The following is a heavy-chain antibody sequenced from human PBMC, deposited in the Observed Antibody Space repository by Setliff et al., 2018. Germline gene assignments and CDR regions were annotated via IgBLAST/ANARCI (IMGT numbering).Heavy chain of an antibody. CDR1: ELIFSHTW. Sequence: GGSLRLSCAAPELIFSHTWMNWVRQAPGKGLEWVGRIKGQTDGGTTDYAAPVKGRFSISRDDSKNTVYLQMNSLKTEDTAVYYCTTDPHYDILTGYQNFDYWGQGTLVTVSS. V-gene: IGHV3-15*01. J-gene: IGHJ4*02. CDR2: IKGQTDGGTT. D-gene: IGHD3-9*01. CDR3: TTDPHYDILTGYQNFDY.